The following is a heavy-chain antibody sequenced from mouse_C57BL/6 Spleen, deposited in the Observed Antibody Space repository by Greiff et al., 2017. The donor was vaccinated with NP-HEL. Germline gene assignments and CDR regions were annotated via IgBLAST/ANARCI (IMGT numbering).Heavy chain of an antibody. D-gene: IGHD3-1*01. V-gene: IGHV1-64*01. Sequence: QVQLQQPGAELVKPGASVKLSCKASGYTFTSYWMHWVKQRPGQGLEWIGMIHPNSGSTNYNEKFKSKATLTVDKSSSTAYMQLSSLTSEDSAVYCCARSGLSAWFAYWGQGTLVTVSA. J-gene: IGHJ3*01. CDR2: IHPNSGST. CDR1: GYTFTSYW. CDR3: ARSGLSAWFAY.